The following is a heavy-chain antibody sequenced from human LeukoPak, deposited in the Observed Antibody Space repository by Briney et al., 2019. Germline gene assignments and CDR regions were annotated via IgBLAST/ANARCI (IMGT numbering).Heavy chain of an antibody. D-gene: IGHD2-2*01. CDR2: ISGSGGST. CDR1: GFTFSSYA. V-gene: IGHV3-23*01. CDR3: AKNLRQQGVVVAGRAFDI. J-gene: IGHJ3*02. Sequence: GGSLRLSCAASGFTFSSYAMSWVRQAPGKGLEWVSAISGSGGSTYYADSVKGRFTISRDNSKNTLYLQMNSLRAEDTAVYYCAKNLRQQGVVVAGRAFDIWGQGTMVTISS.